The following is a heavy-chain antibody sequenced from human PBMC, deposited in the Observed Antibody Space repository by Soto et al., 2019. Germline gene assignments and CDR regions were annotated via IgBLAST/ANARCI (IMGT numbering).Heavy chain of an antibody. CDR2: ISSSSTI. CDR3: ARDYVGAYCSSTSCYSDYYYGMDV. Sequence: TGGSLRLSCAASGFSFNVYAMNCVRQAPGKGLEWVSYISSSSTIFYTDSVKGRFTVSRDNAKNSLYLQMNSLRAEDTAVYYCARDYVGAYCSSTSCYSDYYYGMDVWGQGTTVTVSS. V-gene: IGHV3-48*01. J-gene: IGHJ6*02. CDR1: GFSFNVYA. D-gene: IGHD2-2*01.